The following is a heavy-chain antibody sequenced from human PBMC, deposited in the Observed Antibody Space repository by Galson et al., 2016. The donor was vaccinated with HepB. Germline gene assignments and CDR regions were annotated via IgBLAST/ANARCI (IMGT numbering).Heavy chain of an antibody. CDR1: GYTFSAYY. D-gene: IGHD3-22*01. CDR2: INANSGGS. V-gene: IGHV1-2*06. CDR3: ARLDNSAWYSFDY. Sequence: SVKVSCKASGYTFSAYYIHWVRQAPGQGLEWMGRINANSGGSNYAPKFQGRVTMTRATSISTAYMELSSLRYDDTAVYYCARLDNSAWYSFDYWGQGTLVTVSS. J-gene: IGHJ4*02.